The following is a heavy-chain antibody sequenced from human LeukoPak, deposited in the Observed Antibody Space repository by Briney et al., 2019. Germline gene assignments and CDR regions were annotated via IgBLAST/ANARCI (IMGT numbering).Heavy chain of an antibody. J-gene: IGHJ6*02. CDR2: INPTSGGT. D-gene: IGHD6-19*01. V-gene: IGHV1-2*02. CDR3: ARIAVAGDYYYGMDV. CDR1: GYTFTDYY. Sequence: ASVNVSCKAFGYTFTDYYMHWVRQAPGQGLEWMGRINPTSGGTKYPQKFQGRVTTTRDTSISTAYMELIRLRSDDTAIYYCARIAVAGDYYYGMDVWGQGTTVTVSS.